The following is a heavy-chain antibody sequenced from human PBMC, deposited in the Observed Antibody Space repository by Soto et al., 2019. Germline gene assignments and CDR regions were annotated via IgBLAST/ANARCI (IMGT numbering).Heavy chain of an antibody. D-gene: IGHD3-10*01. V-gene: IGHV3-30-3*01. Sequence: GGSLRLSCAASGFTFSSYAMHWVRQAPGKGLEWVAVISYDGSNKYYADSVKGRFTISGDNSKNTLYLQMNSLRAEDTAVYYCAKDRSRGLWFGELSALDVWGQGTTVTVSS. CDR1: GFTFSSYA. CDR2: ISYDGSNK. J-gene: IGHJ6*02. CDR3: AKDRSRGLWFGELSALDV.